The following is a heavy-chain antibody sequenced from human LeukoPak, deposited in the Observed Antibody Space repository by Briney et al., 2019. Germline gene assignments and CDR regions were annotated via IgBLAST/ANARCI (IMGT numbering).Heavy chain of an antibody. D-gene: IGHD6-6*01. J-gene: IGHJ4*02. CDR2: IKQDGSQR. Sequence: QPGGSLILSCTASGFTFSDYWMTWVRQAPGKGPEWVANIKQDGSQRYYVDSVRGRFTISRDNAKNSLFLQMNGLRAEDTAVYYCARRGGSSSRRSPIDYWGQGTLVTVSS. CDR1: GFTFSDYW. V-gene: IGHV3-7*01. CDR3: ARRGGSSSRRSPIDY.